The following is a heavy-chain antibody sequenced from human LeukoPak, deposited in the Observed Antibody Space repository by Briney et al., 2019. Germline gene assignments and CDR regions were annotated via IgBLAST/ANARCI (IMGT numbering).Heavy chain of an antibody. D-gene: IGHD3-10*02. V-gene: IGHV4-39*01. J-gene: IGHJ4*02. CDR1: GGSISSSSYY. Sequence: PSETLSLTCTVSGGSISSSSYYWGWIRQPPGKGLEWIGSIYYSGSTYYNPSLKSRVTISVDTSKNQFSLSLSSVTAADTAVYYCARHLFGEDDPTRFDYWGQGTLVTVSS. CDR3: ARHLFGEDDPTRFDY. CDR2: IYYSGST.